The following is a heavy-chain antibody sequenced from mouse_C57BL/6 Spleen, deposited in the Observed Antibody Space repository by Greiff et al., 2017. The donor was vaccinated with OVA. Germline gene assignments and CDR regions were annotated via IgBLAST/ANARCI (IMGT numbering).Heavy chain of an antibody. CDR1: GYSFTGYY. CDR3: ARGHDYDVYYFDY. Sequence: VQLQQSGPELVKPGASVKISCKASGYSFTGYYMNWVKQSPEKSLEWIGEINPSTGGTTYNQKFKAKATLTVDKSSSTAYMQLKSLTSEDSAVYYCARGHDYDVYYFDYWGQGTTLTVSS. V-gene: IGHV1-42*01. J-gene: IGHJ2*01. D-gene: IGHD2-4*01. CDR2: INPSTGGT.